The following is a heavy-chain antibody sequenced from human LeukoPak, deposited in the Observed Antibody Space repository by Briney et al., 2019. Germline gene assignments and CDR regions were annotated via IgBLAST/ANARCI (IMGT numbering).Heavy chain of an antibody. V-gene: IGHV3-53*05. J-gene: IGHJ4*02. CDR1: GFTVTSNH. CDR3: AKDSGSYPFDY. D-gene: IGHD1-26*01. Sequence: GGSLRLSCAASGFTVTSNHMSWVRQAPGKGLEWVSVIYSGGSTYYADSVKGRFTISRDKSKNTLYLQMNSLRAEDTAVYYCAKDSGSYPFDYWGQGTLVTVSS. CDR2: IYSGGST.